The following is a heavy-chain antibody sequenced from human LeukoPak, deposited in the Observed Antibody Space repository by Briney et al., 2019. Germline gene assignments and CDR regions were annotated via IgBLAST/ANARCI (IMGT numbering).Heavy chain of an antibody. J-gene: IGHJ6*02. CDR3: ARVGSPYYYYGMDV. V-gene: IGHV3-30-3*01. D-gene: IGHD5-12*01. Sequence: GGSLRLSCAASGFTFSSYAMHWVRQAPGKGLEWVAVISYDGSNKYYADSVKGRFTISRDNSKNTLYLQMNSLRAEDTAVYYCARVGSPYYYYGMDVWGQGTTVTVSS. CDR2: ISYDGSNK. CDR1: GFTFSSYA.